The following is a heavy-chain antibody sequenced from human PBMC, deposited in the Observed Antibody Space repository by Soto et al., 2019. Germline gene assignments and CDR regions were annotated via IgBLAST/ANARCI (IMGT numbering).Heavy chain of an antibody. Sequence: PSETLSLTCAVSGGSISSGGYSWSWIRQSPGKGLEWIGYIYYSGSTYYNPSLKSRVTISVDTSKNQFSLKLSSVTAADTAVYYCARHVDCSGGSCYEGLDYWGQGTLVTVSS. CDR1: GGSISSGGYS. V-gene: IGHV4-30-2*03. CDR2: IYYSGST. CDR3: ARHVDCSGGSCYEGLDY. D-gene: IGHD2-15*01. J-gene: IGHJ4*02.